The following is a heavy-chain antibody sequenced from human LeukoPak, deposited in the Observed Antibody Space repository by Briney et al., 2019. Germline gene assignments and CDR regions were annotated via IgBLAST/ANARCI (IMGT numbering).Heavy chain of an antibody. CDR1: GYTFTSYD. V-gene: IGHV1-8*01. Sequence: ASAKVSCKASGYTFTSYDINWVRQATGQGLEWMGWMNPNSGNAGYAQKFQGRLTMTMKTSISTAYMELSSLRSEDTAVYYCARGQHHYDGSGSSYSFDDWGQGTLVTVSS. D-gene: IGHD3-22*01. CDR2: MNPNSGNA. CDR3: ARGQHHYDGSGSSYSFDD. J-gene: IGHJ4*02.